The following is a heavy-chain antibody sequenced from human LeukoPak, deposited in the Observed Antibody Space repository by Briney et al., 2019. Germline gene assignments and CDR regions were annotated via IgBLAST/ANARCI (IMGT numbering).Heavy chain of an antibody. CDR3: AKDEEGYYHDTSGYPDAFDI. Sequence: ASVKVSCKASGYTFTSYDINWVRQAPGQGLEWMGWINAGNGNTKYSQKFQDRVTVTRDTSASTAYMELSSLRSEDTAVYYCAKDEEGYYHDTSGYPDAFDIWGQGTMVTVSS. CDR2: INAGNGNT. D-gene: IGHD3-22*01. J-gene: IGHJ3*02. CDR1: GYTFTSYD. V-gene: IGHV1-3*01.